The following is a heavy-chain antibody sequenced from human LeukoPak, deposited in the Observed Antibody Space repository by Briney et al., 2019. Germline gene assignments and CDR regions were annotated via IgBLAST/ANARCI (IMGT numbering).Heavy chain of an antibody. CDR1: GYTFTVYY. J-gene: IGHJ4*02. Sequence: ASVKVSCKASGYTFTVYYMNWVRQAPGQGLEWMGRINPKTGGTNYAQMFQGRVTMTRDTSINTAYMELSRLRSDDTAMYYCAREEGLGSLDYWGQGTLITVSS. CDR2: INPKTGGT. CDR3: AREEGLGSLDY. V-gene: IGHV1-2*06. D-gene: IGHD3-16*01.